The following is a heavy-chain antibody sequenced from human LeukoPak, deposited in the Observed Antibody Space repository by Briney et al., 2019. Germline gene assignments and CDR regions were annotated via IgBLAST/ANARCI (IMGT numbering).Heavy chain of an antibody. CDR2: IYYSGST. V-gene: IGHV4-59*12. Sequence: PSETLSLTCTVSGGSISSYYWSWIRQPPGKGLEWIGYIYYSGSTNYNPSLKSRVTISVDTSKNQFSLKLSSVTAADTAVYYCAATYYDSSGYPAFGYWGQGTLVTVSS. CDR3: AATYYDSSGYPAFGY. D-gene: IGHD3-22*01. J-gene: IGHJ4*02. CDR1: GGSISSYY.